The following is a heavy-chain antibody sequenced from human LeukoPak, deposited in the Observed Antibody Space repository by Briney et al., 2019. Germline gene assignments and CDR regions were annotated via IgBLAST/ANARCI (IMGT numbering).Heavy chain of an antibody. CDR3: ARGLGCTNGVCYNY. CDR1: GYTFTSYD. J-gene: IGHJ4*02. V-gene: IGHV1-8*01. D-gene: IGHD2-8*01. CDR2: MNPNSGNT. Sequence: ASVKVSCKASGYTFTSYDINWVRQATGQGLEWMGWMNPNSGNTGYAQKFQGRVTMTRNTSISTAYMELSSLRSEDTAVYYCARGLGCTNGVCYNYWGLGTLVTVSS.